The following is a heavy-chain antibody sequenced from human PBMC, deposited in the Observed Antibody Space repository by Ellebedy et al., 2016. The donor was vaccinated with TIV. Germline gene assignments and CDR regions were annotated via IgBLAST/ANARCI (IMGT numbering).Heavy chain of an antibody. V-gene: IGHV3-23*01. Sequence: GESLKISCAASGFTFSRYVMTWVRQAPGKGLEWVSSISGTSLSTYYGDPVKGRFTISRDNSKNTLFLQMDSLRADDTAVYYCAKDLSVTPPANGYLDFWGQGTLVTVSS. J-gene: IGHJ4*02. CDR1: GFTFSRYV. D-gene: IGHD2-2*01. CDR2: ISGTSLST. CDR3: AKDLSVTPPANGYLDF.